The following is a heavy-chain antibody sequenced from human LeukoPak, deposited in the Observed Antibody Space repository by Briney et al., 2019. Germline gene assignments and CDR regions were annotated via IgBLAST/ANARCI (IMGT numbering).Heavy chain of an antibody. CDR3: ATKRSVLLWFGVLLYRGAFDI. V-gene: IGHV1-24*01. CDR2: FDPEDGET. D-gene: IGHD3-10*01. Sequence: GASVTVSCKVSGYTLTELSMHWVRQAPGKGLEWMGGFDPEDGETIYAQKFQGRVTMTEDTSTDTAYMELSSLRSEDTAVYYCATKRSVLLWFGVLLYRGAFDIWGQGTMVTVSS. CDR1: GYTLTELS. J-gene: IGHJ3*02.